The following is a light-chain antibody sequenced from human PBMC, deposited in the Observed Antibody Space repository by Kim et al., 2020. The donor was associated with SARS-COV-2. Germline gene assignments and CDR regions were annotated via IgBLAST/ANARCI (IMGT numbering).Light chain of an antibody. CDR1: SSDVGGHDY. Sequence: GQSITISCTGTSSDVGGHDYVSWYQQYPGKAPKLMIYGVNKRPSGVSNHFAASESGNTASLTISGLQAEDEADYYCSSYTSSSFVVFGGGTQLTVL. J-gene: IGLJ2*01. CDR2: GVN. CDR3: SSYTSSSFVV. V-gene: IGLV2-14*03.